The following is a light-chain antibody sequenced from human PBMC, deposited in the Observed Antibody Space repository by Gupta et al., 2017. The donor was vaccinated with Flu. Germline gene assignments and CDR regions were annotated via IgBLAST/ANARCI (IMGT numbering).Light chain of an antibody. CDR1: QDISTD. CDR2: DAS. Sequence: DIQMTQSPSSLSASLGDRVTITCQASQDISTDLNWYQQKPGKAPKHLIYDASKVETGVPSRFSGSGSGTDFTFTINSLQPEDFSTYYCRHGNSIPLTIGRGTKVEIK. V-gene: IGKV1-33*01. CDR3: RHGNSIPLT. J-gene: IGKJ4*01.